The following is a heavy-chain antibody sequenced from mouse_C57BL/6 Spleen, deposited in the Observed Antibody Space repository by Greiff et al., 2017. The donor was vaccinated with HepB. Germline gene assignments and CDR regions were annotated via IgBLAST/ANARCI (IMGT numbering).Heavy chain of an antibody. CDR2: INPGSGGT. CDR1: GYAFTNYL. D-gene: IGHD2-5*01. Sequence: VQLQQSGAELVRPGTSVKVSCKASGYAFTNYLIEWVKQRPGQGLEWIGVINPGSGGTNYNEKFKGKATLTADKSSSTAYMQLSSLTSEDSAVYFCARQASYYSNYGYFDVWGTGTTVTVSS. CDR3: ARQASYYSNYGYFDV. J-gene: IGHJ1*03. V-gene: IGHV1-54*01.